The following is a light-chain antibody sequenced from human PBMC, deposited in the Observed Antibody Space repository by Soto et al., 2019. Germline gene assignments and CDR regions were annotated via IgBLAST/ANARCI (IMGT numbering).Light chain of an antibody. J-gene: IGKJ2*01. CDR3: QQYDTYYT. CDR2: KAS. Sequence: DIQMTQSPSTLSASVGDRVTITCRASQSIHRWLAWYQQKPGKAPKLLIYKASSLESGVPSRFSGSGSGTQFTLTSSGLQPDYVATYYCQQYDTYYTFGQGTKLEIK. CDR1: QSIHRW. V-gene: IGKV1-5*03.